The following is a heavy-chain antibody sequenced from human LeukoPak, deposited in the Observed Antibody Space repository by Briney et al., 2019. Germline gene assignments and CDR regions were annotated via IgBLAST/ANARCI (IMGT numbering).Heavy chain of an antibody. D-gene: IGHD1-26*01. CDR3: ARARSGSYAGIDY. Sequence: GGSLILSCAASGFTFSSYNMNWVRQAPGKGLEWVSSISSGSTYIYYADSMKGRFTFSRDDAKNSLYLQMSSLRAEDTAVYYCARARSGSYAGIDYWGQGTLVTVSS. CDR2: ISSGSTYI. CDR1: GFTFSSYN. V-gene: IGHV3-21*01. J-gene: IGHJ4*02.